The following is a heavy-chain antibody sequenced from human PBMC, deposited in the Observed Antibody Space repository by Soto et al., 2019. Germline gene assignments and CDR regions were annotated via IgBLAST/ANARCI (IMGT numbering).Heavy chain of an antibody. V-gene: IGHV4-59*12. D-gene: IGHD1-7*01. J-gene: IGHJ4*02. CDR2: IYYSGST. CDR1: GGSISNYY. Sequence: SETLSLTCTVSGGSISNYYWSWIRQPPGKGLEWIGYIYYSGSTNYNPSLKSRVTISVDKSKNQFSLKLSSVTAADTAVYYCARLITGTPTWALDYWGQGTLVTVSS. CDR3: ARLITGTPTWALDY.